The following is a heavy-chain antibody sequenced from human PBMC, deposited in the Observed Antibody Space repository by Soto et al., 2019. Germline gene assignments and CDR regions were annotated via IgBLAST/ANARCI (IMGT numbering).Heavy chain of an antibody. Sequence: EVQLVESGGGLVQPGGSLRLSCAASGFTFSSYEMNWVRQAPGKGLEWVSYISSSGSTIYYADYVKGRFTISRDNAQNSLYLQMNSRRAEDTAVYYCARDRSWEHEFGYYYYGMDVWGQGTTVTVSS. V-gene: IGHV3-48*03. CDR3: ARDRSWEHEFGYYYYGMDV. J-gene: IGHJ6*02. CDR2: ISSSGSTI. CDR1: GFTFSSYE. D-gene: IGHD1-26*01.